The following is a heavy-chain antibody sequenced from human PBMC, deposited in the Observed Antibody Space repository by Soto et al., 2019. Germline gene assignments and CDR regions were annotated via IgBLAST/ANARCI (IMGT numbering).Heavy chain of an antibody. D-gene: IGHD6-25*01. CDR1: GFTFSNYA. Sequence: EVQLLESGGGLVQPGRSLRLSCAASGFTFSNYAMSWVRQAPGQGLDWVSAISGSGGTTYNADSVKGRFTISRDNSKNTLCLQRNSLRAEDADVYYCAKFFVETGANSGWPWSFHYWGQGTLVTVSS. J-gene: IGHJ4*02. CDR3: AKFFVETGANSGWPWSFHY. CDR2: ISGSGGTT. V-gene: IGHV3-23*01.